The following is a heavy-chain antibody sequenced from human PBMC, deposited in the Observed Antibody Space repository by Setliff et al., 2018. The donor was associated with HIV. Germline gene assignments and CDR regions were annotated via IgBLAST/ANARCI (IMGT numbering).Heavy chain of an antibody. V-gene: IGHV1-69*13. Sequence: SVKVSCKASGGTFSRNAISWVRQAPGQGLEWIGGITPIFGTPKYAQKLQGRVTITADESRSTAYLELSSLRSEDTAVYYCATAGEMATIGYSYYYMGVWGKGTTVTVSS. D-gene: IGHD3-10*01. J-gene: IGHJ6*03. CDR2: ITPIFGTP. CDR1: GGTFSRNA. CDR3: ATAGEMATIGYSYYYMGV.